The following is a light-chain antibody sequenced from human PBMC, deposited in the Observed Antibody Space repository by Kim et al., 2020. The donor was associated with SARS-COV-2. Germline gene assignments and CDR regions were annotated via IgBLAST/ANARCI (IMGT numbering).Light chain of an antibody. Sequence: GSRGEGATLSCMASQSIRGNLAWYQQKPGQAPRLLIYAASKWATGIPARFSGSGSETEFTLDISSLQSEDFAVYYCHQYSNWPLTFGGGTKVDIK. V-gene: IGKV3-15*01. CDR1: QSIRGN. J-gene: IGKJ4*01. CDR3: HQYSNWPLT. CDR2: AAS.